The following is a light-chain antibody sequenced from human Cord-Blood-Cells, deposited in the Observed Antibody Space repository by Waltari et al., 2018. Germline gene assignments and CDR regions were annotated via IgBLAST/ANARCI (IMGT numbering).Light chain of an antibody. CDR1: QSVSSY. CDR2: DAS. J-gene: IGKJ2*03. Sequence: EIVLTQSPATLSLSPGHRATLSCRASQSVSSYLAWYQQKPGQAPRLLIDDASNRATGIPARFSGSGSGTDFTLTISSLEPEDFAVYYCQQRSNWPPVLYSFGQGTKLEIK. CDR3: QQRSNWPPVLYS. V-gene: IGKV3-11*01.